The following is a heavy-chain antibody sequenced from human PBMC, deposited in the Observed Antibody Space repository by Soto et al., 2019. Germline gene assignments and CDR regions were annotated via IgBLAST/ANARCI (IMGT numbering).Heavy chain of an antibody. CDR3: ARDKDRPQLGGNYYYILDV. Sequence: SVKVSCKASGGTFTTAAISWVRQAPGQGLVWMRGIMPTFHTADYAQKFQDRVSITADESTRTAYLELRSLRSEDTAVYYCARDKDRPQLGGNYYYILDVWGQGTTVTVSS. D-gene: IGHD3-3*02. J-gene: IGHJ6*02. CDR2: IMPTFHTA. V-gene: IGHV1-69*13. CDR1: GGTFTTAA.